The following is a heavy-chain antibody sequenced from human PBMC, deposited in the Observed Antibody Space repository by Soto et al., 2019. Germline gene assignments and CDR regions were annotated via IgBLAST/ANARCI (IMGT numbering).Heavy chain of an antibody. Sequence: PSETLSLTCAVYGGSFSGYYWTWLRQPPGKGLEWIGEIGHSGSTNYNPSLKSRVIISVDTSVNQFSLKLTSVTAADTAVYYCARGSLYYYGSSGYNLFDYWGQGTQVTVSS. CDR1: GGSFSGYY. CDR3: ARGSLYYYGSSGYNLFDY. CDR2: IGHSGST. D-gene: IGHD3-22*01. V-gene: IGHV4-34*01. J-gene: IGHJ4*02.